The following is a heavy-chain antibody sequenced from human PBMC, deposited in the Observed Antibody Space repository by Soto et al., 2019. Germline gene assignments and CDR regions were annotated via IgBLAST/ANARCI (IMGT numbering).Heavy chain of an antibody. D-gene: IGHD3-9*01. CDR1: GFTFSGYT. Sequence: EVQLLESGGHLIQPGESLRLSCAASGFTFSGYTMNWVRQSQGKGLEWVSGINRGGGTTYHADSVKGRFTISRDNSKNTLDLQMNSPRAEDTAVYDCAKDPHPDGIWTFDYWGQGTLVTVSS. CDR3: AKDPHPDGIWTFDY. V-gene: IGHV3-23*01. J-gene: IGHJ4*02. CDR2: INRGGGTT.